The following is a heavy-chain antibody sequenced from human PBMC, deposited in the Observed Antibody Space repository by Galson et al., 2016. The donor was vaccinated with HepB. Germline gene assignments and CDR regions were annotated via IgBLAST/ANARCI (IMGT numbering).Heavy chain of an antibody. Sequence: SVKVSCKASGYSFISYGISWVRQARGRGLEWMGWISTYNGNTNYEQKFKGRVTLTADISTSTAQMELRSLRSDDTAVYYCARDGTLSGSYYHFYGMDVWGQGTTVTVSS. J-gene: IGHJ6*02. V-gene: IGHV1-18*01. CDR1: GYSFISYG. CDR2: ISTYNGNT. CDR3: ARDGTLSGSYYHFYGMDV. D-gene: IGHD1-26*01.